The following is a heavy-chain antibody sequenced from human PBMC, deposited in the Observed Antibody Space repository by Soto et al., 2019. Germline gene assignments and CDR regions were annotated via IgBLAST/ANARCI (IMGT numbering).Heavy chain of an antibody. CDR3: ARDDRVAFDI. D-gene: IGHD3-22*01. V-gene: IGHV1-18*01. Sequence: ASVKVSCKASGYTFTSYGISWVRQAPGQGLEWMGWISAYNGNTNYAQKLKGKVTMTTDTSTSTAYMELRSLRFDDTAVYYCARDDRVAFDIWGQGTMVTVSS. CDR1: GYTFTSYG. CDR2: ISAYNGNT. J-gene: IGHJ3*02.